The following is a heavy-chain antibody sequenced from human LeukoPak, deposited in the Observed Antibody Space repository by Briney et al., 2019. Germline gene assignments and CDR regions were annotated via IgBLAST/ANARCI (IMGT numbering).Heavy chain of an antibody. D-gene: IGHD5-24*01. J-gene: IGHJ4*02. CDR2: INPNSGGT. Sequence: ASVKVSCKASGYTFTGYYMRWVRQAPGQGLEWMGWINPNSGGTNYAQKFQGRVTMTRDTSISTAYMELSRLRSDDTAVYYCARDAWWAGYNYSPFDYWGQGTLVTVSS. CDR3: ARDAWWAGYNYSPFDY. V-gene: IGHV1-2*02. CDR1: GYTFTGYY.